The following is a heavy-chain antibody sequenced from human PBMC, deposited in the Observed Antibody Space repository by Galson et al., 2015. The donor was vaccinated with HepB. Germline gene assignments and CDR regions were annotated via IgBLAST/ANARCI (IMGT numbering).Heavy chain of an antibody. D-gene: IGHD4-17*01. CDR3: ATSGAGDRDAFDI. CDR2: FDPEDGET. CDR1: GYTLTELS. Sequence: SVKVSCKVSGYTLTELSMHWVRQAPGKGLEWMGGFDPEDGETIYAQKFQGRVTMTEDTSTDTAYMELSSLRSEDTAVHYCATSGAGDRDAFDIWGQGTMVTVSS. V-gene: IGHV1-24*01. J-gene: IGHJ3*02.